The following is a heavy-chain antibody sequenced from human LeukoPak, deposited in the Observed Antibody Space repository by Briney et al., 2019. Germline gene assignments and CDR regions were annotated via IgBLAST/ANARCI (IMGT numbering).Heavy chain of an antibody. V-gene: IGHV1-46*01. CDR2: INPSGGCT. J-gene: IGHJ4*02. CDR3: ATSGFWSGYYAVDY. D-gene: IGHD3-3*01. Sequence: ASVKVSCKASGYTFTSYYMHWVRQAPGQGLEWMGIINPSGGCTSSAQKFQGRITMTRDTSTSTVYMELSSLRSDDTAVYYCATSGFWSGYYAVDYWGQGTLVTVSS. CDR1: GYTFTSYY.